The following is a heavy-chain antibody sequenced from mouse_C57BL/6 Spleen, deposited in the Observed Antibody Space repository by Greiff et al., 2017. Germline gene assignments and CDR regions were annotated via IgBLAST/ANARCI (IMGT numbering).Heavy chain of an antibody. Sequence: VQLQESGAELVRPGTSVKMSCKASGYTFTNYWIGWAKQRPGHGLEWIGDIYPGGGYTNYNEKFKGKATLTADKSSSTAYMQFSSLTSEDSAIYYCARWAHYYAMDYWGQGTSVTVSS. V-gene: IGHV1-63*01. CDR2: IYPGGGYT. CDR1: GYTFTNYW. CDR3: ARWAHYYAMDY. J-gene: IGHJ4*01.